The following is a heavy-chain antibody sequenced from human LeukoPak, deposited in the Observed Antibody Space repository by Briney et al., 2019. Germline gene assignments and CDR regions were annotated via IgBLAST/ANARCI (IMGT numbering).Heavy chain of an antibody. V-gene: IGHV4-61*02. CDR2: IYTSGST. J-gene: IGHJ6*02. CDR3: ARWLMVWFGESSGYYYGMDV. Sequence: SQTLSLTCTVSGGSISSGSYYWSWIRQPAGKGLEWIGRIYTSGSTNYNPSLKSRVTISVDTSKNQFSLKLSSVTAADTAVYYCARWLMVWFGESSGYYYGMDVWGQGTTVTVSS. D-gene: IGHD3-10*01. CDR1: GGSISSGSYY.